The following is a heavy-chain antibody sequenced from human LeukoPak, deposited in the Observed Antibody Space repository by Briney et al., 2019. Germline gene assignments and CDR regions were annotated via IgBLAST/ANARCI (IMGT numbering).Heavy chain of an antibody. CDR2: INYSGHT. D-gene: IGHD3-9*01. CDR3: ARTHFDSLGWFDP. J-gene: IGHJ5*02. CDR1: GGSMRSSNFY. Sequence: SETLSLTCTVSGGSMRSSNFYWGWIRQPPGKGLEWIGNINYSGHTYFNPSVKSRVTLSVDVSKNRFSLNLTSVTAADTALYFCARTHFDSLGWFDPWGQGIQVIVSS. V-gene: IGHV4-39*07.